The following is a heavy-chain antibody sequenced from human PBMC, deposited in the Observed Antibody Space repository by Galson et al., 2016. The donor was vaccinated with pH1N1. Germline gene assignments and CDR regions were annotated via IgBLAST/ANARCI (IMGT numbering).Heavy chain of an antibody. Sequence: ETLSLTCSVSGGSISSETYYWGWIRQPPGKGLEWIGGIHYSGTTYHNPSLKSRVTLSVDTSKNQFSLKVTSVTAADTAVYYCARDVRISLWLPDFWGQGTLVTVSS. V-gene: IGHV4-39*07. CDR2: IHYSGTT. D-gene: IGHD5-18*01. J-gene: IGHJ4*02. CDR3: ARDVRISLWLPDF. CDR1: GGSISSETYY.